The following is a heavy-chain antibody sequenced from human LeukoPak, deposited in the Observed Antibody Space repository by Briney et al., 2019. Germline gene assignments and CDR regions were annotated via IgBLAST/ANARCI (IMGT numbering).Heavy chain of an antibody. CDR2: IYSGGST. D-gene: IGHD6-19*01. CDR3: ARIWYSSGWEAFDI. J-gene: IGHJ3*02. Sequence: GGSLRLSCAASGFTVSSNYMSWVRQAPGKGLEWVSVIYSGGSTYYADSVKGRFTISRDNSKNTLYLQMNSLRAEDTAVYYCARIWYSSGWEAFDIWGQRTMVTVSS. CDR1: GFTVSSNY. V-gene: IGHV3-66*01.